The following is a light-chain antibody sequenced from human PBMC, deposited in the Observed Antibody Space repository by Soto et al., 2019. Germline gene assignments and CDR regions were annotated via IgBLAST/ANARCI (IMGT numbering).Light chain of an antibody. CDR3: QQYASSPRP. J-gene: IGKJ1*01. CDR1: QSVTNSY. V-gene: IGKV3-20*01. Sequence: EILLTQSPGTLSLSPGERATLSCRASQSVTNSYLAWYQQKPGQAHRLLIYGASSRATGIPDRFSGSGSGTDFALAISSREPEGFAVYYCQQYASSPRPFGQGTEVEIK. CDR2: GAS.